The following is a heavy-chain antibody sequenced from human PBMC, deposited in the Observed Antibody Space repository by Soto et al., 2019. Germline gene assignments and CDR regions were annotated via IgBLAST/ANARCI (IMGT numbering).Heavy chain of an antibody. D-gene: IGHD6-13*01. CDR1: GGTFSSYA. CDR3: AREGRGIGLWFDP. CDR2: IIPIFGTA. Sequence: QVQLVQSGAEVKKPGSSVKVSCKASGGTFSSYAISWVRQAPGQGLEWMGGIIPIFGTANYAQKFHGRDTTTADESTRTAYMELSSLRSEDTAVYYCAREGRGIGLWFDPWGQGTLVTVSS. J-gene: IGHJ5*02. V-gene: IGHV1-69*01.